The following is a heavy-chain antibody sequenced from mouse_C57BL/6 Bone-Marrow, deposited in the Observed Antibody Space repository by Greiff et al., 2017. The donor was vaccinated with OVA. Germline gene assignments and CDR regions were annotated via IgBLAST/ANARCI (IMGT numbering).Heavy chain of an antibody. CDR1: GYTFTSYW. CDR2: IDPSDSYT. V-gene: IGHV1-50*01. J-gene: IGHJ3*01. D-gene: IGHD1-1*01. CDR3: EVDPY. Sequence: QVQLQQSGAELVKPGASVKLSCKASGYTFTSYWMQWVKQRPGQGLEWIGEIDPSDSYTNYNQKFKGKATLTVDTSSSTAYMQLSSLTSEDSAVYYCEVDPYWGQGTLVTVSA.